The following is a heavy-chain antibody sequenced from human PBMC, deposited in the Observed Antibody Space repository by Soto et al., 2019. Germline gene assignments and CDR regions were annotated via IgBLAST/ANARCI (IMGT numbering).Heavy chain of an antibody. CDR2: ISGNGGTA. CDR3: AKNTEDIVPGGAGY. Sequence: EVQLLESGGGLVQPGGSLRLSCAASGFTFSVYGMTWVRQGPGKGLEWVSLISGNGGTAYYADSVEGRFTISRDNSKNTLYLQMNSLRAEDTAVYYCAKNTEDIVPGGAGYWGQGTLVTVSS. CDR1: GFTFSVYG. J-gene: IGHJ4*02. V-gene: IGHV3-23*01. D-gene: IGHD2-15*01.